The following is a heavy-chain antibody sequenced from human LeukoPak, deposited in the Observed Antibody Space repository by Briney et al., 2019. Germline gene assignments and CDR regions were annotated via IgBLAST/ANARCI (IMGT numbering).Heavy chain of an antibody. CDR3: ARHGYCSSTSCYGNWFDP. V-gene: IGHV4-34*01. D-gene: IGHD2-2*03. Sequence: PSETLSLTCAVYGGSFSGYYWSWIRQPPGKGLVWIGEINHSGSTNYNPSLKSRVTISVDTSKNQFSLKLSSVTAADTAVYYCARHGYCSSTSCYGNWFDPWGQGTLVTVSP. J-gene: IGHJ5*02. CDR1: GGSFSGYY. CDR2: INHSGST.